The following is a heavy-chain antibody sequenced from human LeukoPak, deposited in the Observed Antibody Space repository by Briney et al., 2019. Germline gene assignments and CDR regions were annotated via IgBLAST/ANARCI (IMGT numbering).Heavy chain of an antibody. D-gene: IGHD2-2*02. Sequence: QAGGSLRLSCAASGFSFNTYTMRWVRQAPGKGLEYVSGIASNGGTKYYADSVKGRFTISRYNFKNTVYLQMDSLRTEDMAVYYCAREYCTTNNCYNGGIGYWGQGTLCTVSS. CDR3: AREYCTTNNCYNGGIGY. CDR2: IASNGGTK. CDR1: GFSFNTYT. J-gene: IGHJ4*02. V-gene: IGHV3-64*02.